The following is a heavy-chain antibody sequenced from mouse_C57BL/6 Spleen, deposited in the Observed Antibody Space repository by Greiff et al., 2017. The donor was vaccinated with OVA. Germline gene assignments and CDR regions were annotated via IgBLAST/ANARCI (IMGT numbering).Heavy chain of an antibody. CDR3: ARHEDLGWYFDV. CDR1: GYTFTEYT. Sequence: VKLMESGAELVKPGASVKLSCKASGYTFTEYTIHWVKQRSGQGLEWIGWFYPGSGSIKYNEKFKDKATLTADKSSSTVYMELSRLPSEDSAVYFCARHEDLGWYFDVWGTGTTVTVAS. V-gene: IGHV1-62-2*01. J-gene: IGHJ1*03. CDR2: FYPGSGSI.